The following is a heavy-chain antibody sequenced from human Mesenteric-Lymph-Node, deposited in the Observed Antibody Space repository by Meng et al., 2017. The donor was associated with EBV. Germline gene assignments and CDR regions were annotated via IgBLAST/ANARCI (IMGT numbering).Heavy chain of an antibody. Sequence: QLQLQESGPGLVKPSGXLSRTCTVSGGSIRSNINYWGWIRQPPGKGLEWIGSIYYSGSTYYNPSLKSRVTISVDTSKNQFSLKMSSVTAADTAVYYCARVPLERRSGLVWFDTWGQGTLVTVSS. J-gene: IGHJ5*02. CDR2: IYYSGST. CDR3: ARVPLERRSGLVWFDT. D-gene: IGHD1-1*01. V-gene: IGHV4-39*07. CDR1: GGSIRSNINY.